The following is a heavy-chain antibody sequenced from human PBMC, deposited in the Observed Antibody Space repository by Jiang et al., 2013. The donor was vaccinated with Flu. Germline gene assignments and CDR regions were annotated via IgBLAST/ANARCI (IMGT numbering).Heavy chain of an antibody. J-gene: IGHJ6*01. CDR2: IRGSGDDT. D-gene: IGHD6-13*01. V-gene: IGHV3-23*01. CDR1: GFTFNNYA. Sequence: VQLLESGGDLVQPGGSLRLSCAASGFTFNNYAMNWVRQAPGKGLEWVSSIRGSGDDTFYATSVKGRFTISRDNSKNTLYLQMNSLRDEDSAIYYCVKGHSSSYY. CDR3: VKGHSSSYY.